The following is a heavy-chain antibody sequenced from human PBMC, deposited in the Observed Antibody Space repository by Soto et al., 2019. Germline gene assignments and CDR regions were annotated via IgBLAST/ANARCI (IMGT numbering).Heavy chain of an antibody. J-gene: IGHJ4*02. Sequence: PSETLSLTCAVHGGSFSGYIWTWIRQPPGKGLQWIGQINHSGSTYYNPSLKSRVIISMHTSNDQFSLELTSVTAADTAVYYCARGLITGSSGSGGWYYFDYWGQGTLVTVSS. CDR1: GGSFSGYI. CDR3: ARGLITGSSGSGGWYYFDY. CDR2: INHSGST. D-gene: IGHD1-26*01. V-gene: IGHV4-34*01.